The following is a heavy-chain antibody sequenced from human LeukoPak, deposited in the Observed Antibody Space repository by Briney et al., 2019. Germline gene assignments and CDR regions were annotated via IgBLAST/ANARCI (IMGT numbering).Heavy chain of an antibody. Sequence: ASVKVSCKASGYTFTSYGISWVRQAPGQGLEWMGWISAYDNNRKYAQKLQGRVTMTTDTSTSTAYMELRSLRSDDTAVYCCATPSSKTSRGAFDIWGQGTMVTVSS. V-gene: IGHV1-18*01. CDR2: ISAYDNNR. D-gene: IGHD6-6*01. CDR3: ATPSSKTSRGAFDI. J-gene: IGHJ3*02. CDR1: GYTFTSYG.